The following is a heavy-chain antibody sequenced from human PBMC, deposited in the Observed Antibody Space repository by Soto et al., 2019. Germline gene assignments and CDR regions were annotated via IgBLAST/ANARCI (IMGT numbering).Heavy chain of an antibody. CDR1: GFTFSSYG. Sequence: PGGSLRLSCAASGFTFSSYGMHWVRQAPGKGLEWVAVIWYDGSNKYYADSVKGRFTISRDNSKNTLYLQMNSLRAEDTAVYYCARDTIPWRQNQDAFDIWGQGTMVTVSS. CDR3: ARDTIPWRQNQDAFDI. J-gene: IGHJ3*02. CDR2: IWYDGSNK. D-gene: IGHD1-1*01. V-gene: IGHV3-33*01.